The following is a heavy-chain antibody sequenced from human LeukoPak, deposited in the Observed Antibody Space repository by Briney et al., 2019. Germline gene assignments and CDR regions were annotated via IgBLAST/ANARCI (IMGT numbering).Heavy chain of an antibody. CDR2: ISSSSSYI. V-gene: IGHV3-21*01. CDR3: ARAHNWKYGSFDF. CDR1: DFSFITYA. Sequence: GGSLRLSCAASDFSFITYAMSWVRQAPGKGLEWVSCISSSSSYIYYADSVKGRFTISRDNAKNSLYLQMNSLRAEDTAVYYCARAHNWKYGSFDFWGQGTLVTVSS. J-gene: IGHJ4*02. D-gene: IGHD1-7*01.